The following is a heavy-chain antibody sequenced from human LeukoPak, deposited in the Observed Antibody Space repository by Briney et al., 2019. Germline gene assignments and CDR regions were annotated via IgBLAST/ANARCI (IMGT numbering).Heavy chain of an antibody. CDR2: IYYSGST. CDR1: GGSISSYY. D-gene: IGHD5-18*01. J-gene: IGHJ5*02. Sequence: SETLSLTCTVSGGSISSYYWSWIRQPPGKGLEWIGYIYYSGSTNYNPSLKSRVTISVDTSKNQFSLKLSSVTAADTAVYYCARNRGYSYALNWFDPWGQGTLVTVSS. CDR3: ARNRGYSYALNWFDP. V-gene: IGHV4-59*12.